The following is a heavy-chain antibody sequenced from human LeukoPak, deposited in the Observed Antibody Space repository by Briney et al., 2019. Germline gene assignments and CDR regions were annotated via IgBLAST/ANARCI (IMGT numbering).Heavy chain of an antibody. CDR1: GGSISSGSISSTYYY. CDR2: IYYSGST. V-gene: IGHV4-39*01. D-gene: IGHD1-20*01. CDR3: ARLTYNWNLSYFNY. J-gene: IGHJ4*02. Sequence: SETLSLTCTVSGGSISSGSISSTYYYWGWIRQPPGKGLEWIGYIYYSGSTNYNPSLKSRVTISVDTSKNQFSLKLSSVTAADTAVYYCARLTYNWNLSYFNYWGQGTLVTVSS.